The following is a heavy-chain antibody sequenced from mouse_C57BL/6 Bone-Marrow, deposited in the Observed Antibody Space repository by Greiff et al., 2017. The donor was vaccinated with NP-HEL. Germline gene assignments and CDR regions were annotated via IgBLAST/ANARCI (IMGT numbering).Heavy chain of an antibody. CDR1: GYTFTSYW. Sequence: VQLQQPGAELVKPGASVKMSCKASGYTFTSYWITWVKQRPGQGLEWIGDIYPGSGSTNYNEKFKSKATLTVDTSSSTAYMQLSSLTSEDSAVYYCARGEYYGSSSYWYFDVWGTGTTVTVSS. CDR2: IYPGSGST. D-gene: IGHD1-1*01. V-gene: IGHV1-55*01. CDR3: ARGEYYGSSSYWYFDV. J-gene: IGHJ1*03.